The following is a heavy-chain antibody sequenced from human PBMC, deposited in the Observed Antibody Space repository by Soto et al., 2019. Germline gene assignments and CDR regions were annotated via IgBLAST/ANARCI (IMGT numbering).Heavy chain of an antibody. Sequence: PGGSLILSCAASGFSFSTYGMHWVRQAPGKGLEWVAFISNDGSNKYYADSVKGRFTISRDNSKNTLYLQMNSLRAEDTAVYYCAKRFWKYLGFDYWGQGTLVTVSS. CDR2: ISNDGSNK. J-gene: IGHJ4*02. D-gene: IGHD3-3*01. CDR3: AKRFWKYLGFDY. V-gene: IGHV3-30*18. CDR1: GFSFSTYG.